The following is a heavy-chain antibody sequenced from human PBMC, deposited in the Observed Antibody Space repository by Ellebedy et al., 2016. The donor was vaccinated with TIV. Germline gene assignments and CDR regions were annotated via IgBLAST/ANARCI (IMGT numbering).Heavy chain of an antibody. CDR1: GFTFSSYG. Sequence: GGSLRLSXAASGFTFSSYGMHWVRRAPGKGLEWVAVISYDGSNKYYADSVKGRFTISRDNSKNTLYLQMNSLRAEDTAVYYCARGGGSHFDYWGQGTLVTVSS. J-gene: IGHJ4*02. CDR3: ARGGGSHFDY. CDR2: ISYDGSNK. V-gene: IGHV3-30*03. D-gene: IGHD2-15*01.